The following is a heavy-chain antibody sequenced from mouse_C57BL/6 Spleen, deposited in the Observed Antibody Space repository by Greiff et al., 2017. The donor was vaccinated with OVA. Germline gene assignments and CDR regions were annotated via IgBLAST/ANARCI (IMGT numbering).Heavy chain of an antibody. CDR1: GYSFTDYN. CDR3: ARSEDYYGSSYAMDY. Sequence: VHVKQSGPELVKPGASVKISCKASGYSFTDYNMNWVKQSNGKSLEWIGVINPNYGTTSYNQKFKGKATLTVDQSSSTAYMQLNSLTSEDSAVYYCARSEDYYGSSYAMDYWGQGTSVTVSS. J-gene: IGHJ4*01. D-gene: IGHD1-1*01. CDR2: INPNYGTT. V-gene: IGHV1-39*01.